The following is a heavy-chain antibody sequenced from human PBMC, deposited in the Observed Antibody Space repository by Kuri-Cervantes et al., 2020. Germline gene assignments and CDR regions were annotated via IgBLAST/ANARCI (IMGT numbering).Heavy chain of an antibody. CDR1: GFSLSTSGVG. V-gene: IGHV2-5*02. CDR2: IYWDDDK. D-gene: IGHD2-8*02. J-gene: IGHJ4*02. CDR3: AHGTYCTGGVCPPFAY. Sequence: SGPTLVKPTQTLTLTCTFSGFSLSTSGVGVGWIRQPPGKALEWLALIYWDDDKRYSPSLKSRLTITKDTSKNQVVLTMTNMDPVDTATYYCAHGTYCTGGVCPPFAYWGQGTLVTVSS.